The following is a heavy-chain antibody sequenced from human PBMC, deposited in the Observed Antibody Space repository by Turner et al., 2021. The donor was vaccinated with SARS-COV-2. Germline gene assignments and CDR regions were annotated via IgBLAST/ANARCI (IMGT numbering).Heavy chain of an antibody. J-gene: IGHJ6*02. CDR3: ARLGEFSYGMDV. Sequence: QVHLVQSGAEVKKPGASVKVSCKASGFTFTMYNISWVRQAPGQGLEWLGGISPYDGDTKYAQKLRVRVTMTADKSTSTAYMELRSLKIDDTALYYGARLGEFSYGMDVWGQGTTVTVSS. CDR2: ISPYDGDT. CDR1: GFTFTMYN. D-gene: IGHD2-21*01. V-gene: IGHV1-18*01.